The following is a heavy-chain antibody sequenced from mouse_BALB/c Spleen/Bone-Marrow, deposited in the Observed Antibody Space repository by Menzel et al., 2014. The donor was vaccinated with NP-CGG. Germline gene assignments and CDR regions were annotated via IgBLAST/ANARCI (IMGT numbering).Heavy chain of an antibody. CDR2: IRNKANGYTT. D-gene: IGHD2-14*01. J-gene: IGHJ3*01. CDR3: ARDRRYDLAWFAY. Sequence: EVKLVESGGGLAQPGGSLRLSCATSGFTFTDYYMSWVRQPPGKALEWLGFIRNKANGYTTEYSASVKGRFTISRDNSQSILYLQMNTLRAEDSATYYCARDRRYDLAWFAYWGQGTLVTVSA. V-gene: IGHV7-3*02. CDR1: GFTFTDYY.